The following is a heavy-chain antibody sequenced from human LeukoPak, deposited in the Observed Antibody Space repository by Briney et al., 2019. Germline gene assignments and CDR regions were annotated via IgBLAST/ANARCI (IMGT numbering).Heavy chain of an antibody. CDR1: RGSFSGYY. CDR3: AGNYYGSGSYYSEDRY. CDR2: INHSGSI. D-gene: IGHD3-10*01. J-gene: IGHJ4*02. V-gene: IGHV4-34*01. Sequence: SETLSLTCAVYRGSFSGYYWSWIRQPPGKGPEWIGEINHSGSINYNPSLKSRVTISVDTSKKQFSLKLSSVTAADTAVYYCAGNYYGSGSYYSEDRYWGQGTLVTVSS.